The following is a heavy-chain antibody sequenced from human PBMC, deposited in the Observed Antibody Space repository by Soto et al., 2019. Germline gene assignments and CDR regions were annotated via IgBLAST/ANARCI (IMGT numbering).Heavy chain of an antibody. CDR3: ARAIPFDHYGMDV. CDR1: GGSISSGGYY. J-gene: IGHJ6*02. CDR2: IYYSGST. Sequence: PSESLSLTCTVSGGSISSGGYYWSWIRQHPGKGLEWIGYIYYSGSTYYNPSLKSRVTISVDTSKNQFSLKLSSVTAADTAVYYCARAIPFDHYGMDVWGQGTTVTVSS. V-gene: IGHV4-31*03.